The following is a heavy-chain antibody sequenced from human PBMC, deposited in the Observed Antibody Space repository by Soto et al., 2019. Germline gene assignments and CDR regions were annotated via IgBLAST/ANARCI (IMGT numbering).Heavy chain of an antibody. CDR2: ISAYNGNR. D-gene: IGHD3-10*01. CDR1: GYTFTSYG. V-gene: IGHV1-18*01. Sequence: QVQLVQSGAEVKKPGASVKVSCKASGYTFTSYGISWVRQAPGQGLEWMGWISAYNGNRNYAQKIQGRVTRTADTTPRPAYMEPRSLRSDDTAVYYCARDSAPVDSWCQGSLVTVSS. CDR3: ARDSAPVDS. J-gene: IGHJ4*02.